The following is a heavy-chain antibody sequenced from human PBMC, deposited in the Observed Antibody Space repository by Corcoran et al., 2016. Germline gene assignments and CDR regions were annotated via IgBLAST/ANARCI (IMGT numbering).Heavy chain of an antibody. J-gene: IGHJ5*02. V-gene: IGHV4-61*01. CDR2: IYYSGSN. CDR3: ARERAYGGNYWFDA. D-gene: IGHD4-17*01. Sequence: QVQLQESGPGLVKPSETLSLTCTVSGGSVSSGSYYWSWIRQPPGKGLEWIGYIYYSGSNNYNPSHKSRVTISVDTSKNQFTLKLSSVTAADTDVYYCARERAYGGNYWFDAWGQGTLFTVSS. CDR1: GGSVSSGSYY.